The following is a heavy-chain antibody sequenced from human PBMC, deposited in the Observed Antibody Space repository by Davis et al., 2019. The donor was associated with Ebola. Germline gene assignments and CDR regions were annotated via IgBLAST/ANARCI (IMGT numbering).Heavy chain of an antibody. CDR3: ARERFLEWYKYGMDV. CDR2: IYYSGST. Sequence: GYDMNWIRQPPGKGLEWIGYIYYSGSTYYNPSLKSRVTISVDTSKNQFSLKLSSVTAADTAVYYCARERFLEWYKYGMDVWGKGTTVTVSS. V-gene: IGHV4-31*02. CDR1: GYD. J-gene: IGHJ6*04. D-gene: IGHD3-3*01.